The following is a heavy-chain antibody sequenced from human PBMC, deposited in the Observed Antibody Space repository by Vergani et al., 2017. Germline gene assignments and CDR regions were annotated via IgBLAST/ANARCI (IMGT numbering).Heavy chain of an antibody. CDR3: ARCFRDEGMIYGGTVENWFDP. V-gene: IGHV4-39*01. D-gene: IGHD3-22*01. CDR2: IYYSENK. J-gene: IGHJ5*02. CDR1: GGSITYGAFY. Sequence: QLQLQESGPGLVKPSETLSLTCTVSGGSITYGAFYWGWIRQSPGKGLEWIGSIYYSENKFYNPSLESRVTLSIDTTKNQFSLKLKSVTAADMAVYYCARCFRDEGMIYGGTVENWFDPWGQGTLVTVSS.